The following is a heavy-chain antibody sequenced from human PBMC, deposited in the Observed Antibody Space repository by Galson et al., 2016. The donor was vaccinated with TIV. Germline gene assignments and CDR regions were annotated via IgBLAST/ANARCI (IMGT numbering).Heavy chain of an antibody. J-gene: IGHJ6*02. D-gene: IGHD5-18*01. CDR2: VIPLFGTA. CDR3: AKDRTTAMNTYYYYYGMDV. Sequence: SVKVSCKASGGTFSSYVINWVRQAPGQGLEWMGGVIPLFGTANYAQRFQGRVTITADESTSTVYMELSSLRYEETAVYYCAKDRTTAMNTYYYYYGMDVWGQGTTVTVSS. V-gene: IGHV1-69*13. CDR1: GGTFSSYV.